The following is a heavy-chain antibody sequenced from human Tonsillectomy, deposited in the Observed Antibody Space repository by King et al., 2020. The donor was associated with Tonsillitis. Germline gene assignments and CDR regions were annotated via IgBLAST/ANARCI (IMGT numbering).Heavy chain of an antibody. CDR1: GFTFTKFA. Sequence: VQLVESGGGLEQPGGSLRLSCATSGFTFTKFAMSWVRQAPGKGLEWVSGLSGSGGNTEYADSVKGRFTISRDNSENTLYLQMNSLRADDTAIYYCAKDVDEDTYGSCDNGGQGTLVTVS. V-gene: IGHV3-23*04. J-gene: IGHJ4*02. CDR2: LSGSGGNT. CDR3: AKDVDEDTYGSCDN. D-gene: IGHD5-18*01.